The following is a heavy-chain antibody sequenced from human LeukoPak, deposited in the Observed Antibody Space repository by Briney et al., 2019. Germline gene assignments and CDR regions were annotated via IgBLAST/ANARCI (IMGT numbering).Heavy chain of an antibody. Sequence: SETLSLTCTVSGGSISSGGYYWSWIRQPPGKGPEWIGYIYHSGSTNYNPSLKSRVTISVDTSKNQFSLKLSSVTAADTAVYYCATLGYCSSTSCYVDAFDIWGQGTMVTVSS. CDR3: ATLGYCSSTSCYVDAFDI. J-gene: IGHJ3*02. CDR1: GGSISSGGYY. V-gene: IGHV4-30-2*01. D-gene: IGHD2-2*01. CDR2: IYHSGST.